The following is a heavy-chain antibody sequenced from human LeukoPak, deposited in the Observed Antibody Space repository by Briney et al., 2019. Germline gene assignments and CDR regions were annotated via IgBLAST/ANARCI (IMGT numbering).Heavy chain of an antibody. CDR2: IYPGDSDT. CDR3: AREYYYGSGSYGWFDP. J-gene: IGHJ5*02. Sequence: GESLKISRKGSGYSFTSYWIGWVRQMPGKGLEWMGIIYPGDSDTRYSPSFQGQVTISADKSISTAYLQWSSLKASDTAMYYCAREYYYGSGSYGWFDPWGQGTLVTVSS. CDR1: GYSFTSYW. D-gene: IGHD3-10*01. V-gene: IGHV5-51*01.